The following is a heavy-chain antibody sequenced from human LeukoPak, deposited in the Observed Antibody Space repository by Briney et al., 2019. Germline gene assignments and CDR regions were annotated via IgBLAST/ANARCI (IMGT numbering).Heavy chain of an antibody. CDR3: ARAGYNWNDVIFFDY. CDR1: GFTFSGYT. CDR2: ISSSSSSI. J-gene: IGHJ4*02. D-gene: IGHD1-1*01. Sequence: GGSLRLSCAASGFTFSGYTMNWVRQAPGKGLEWVSSISSSSSSIYYADSVKGRFTISRDNAKNSLYLQMNSLRAEDTAVYYCARAGYNWNDVIFFDYWGQGTLVTVSS. V-gene: IGHV3-21*01.